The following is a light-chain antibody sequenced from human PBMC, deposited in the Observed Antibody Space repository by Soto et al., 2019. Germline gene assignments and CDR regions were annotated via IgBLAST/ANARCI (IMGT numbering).Light chain of an antibody. Sequence: EIVLTQFPGTLSLSPGERATLSCRASQSVSSNYLAWYRQRPGQPPNLLIFGASNRAPGIPDRFSGSGSGTDFTLTISSLEPEDFAVCYCQQYGSSIKTFGQGTKVDIK. CDR3: QQYGSSIKT. CDR1: QSVSSNY. J-gene: IGKJ1*01. V-gene: IGKV3-20*01. CDR2: GAS.